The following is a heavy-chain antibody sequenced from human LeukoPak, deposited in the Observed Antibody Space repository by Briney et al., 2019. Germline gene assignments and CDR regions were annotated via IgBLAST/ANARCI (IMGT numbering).Heavy chain of an antibody. J-gene: IGHJ4*02. V-gene: IGHV3-43*02. Sequence: GGSLRLSCAASGFMFDDYAMHWVRQVPGRGLEWVSLISGDGVSSFYADSVRGRLTISRDNNNNSLSLQMYSLTTEDTAFYYCAREQFSHTSNYFDNWGQGILVTVSS. CDR3: AREQFSHTSNYFDN. CDR2: ISGDGVSS. D-gene: IGHD5-24*01. CDR1: GFMFDDYA.